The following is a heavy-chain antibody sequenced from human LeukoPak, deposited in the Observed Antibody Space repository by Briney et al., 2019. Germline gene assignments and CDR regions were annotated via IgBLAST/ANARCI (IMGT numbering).Heavy chain of an antibody. CDR1: GDSISSFF. V-gene: IGHV4-4*07. D-gene: IGHD2-21*01. Sequence: PSETLSLTCTVSGDSISSFFWSWIRQPAGKGLEWIGRIHGSWSTNYNPPLRSRVTMSVDTSKNQFSLKLNSVTAADTAVYYCAKWHIENLVRWFDPWGQGTLVTVSS. CDR3: AKWHIENLVRWFDP. J-gene: IGHJ5*02. CDR2: IHGSWST.